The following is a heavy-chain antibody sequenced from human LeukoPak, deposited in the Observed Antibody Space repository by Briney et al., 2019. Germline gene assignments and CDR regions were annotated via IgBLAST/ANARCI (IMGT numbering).Heavy chain of an antibody. CDR2: INHSGST. Sequence: SETRSLTCAVHGGSFRGYYWSWIRQPPGKGLEWIGEINHSGSTNYNPSLKSRVTISVDTSKNQFSLKLSSVTAADTAVYYCARSYDFWSVYSIDYWGQGTLVTVSS. V-gene: IGHV4-34*01. CDR1: GGSFRGYY. CDR3: ARSYDFWSVYSIDY. J-gene: IGHJ4*02. D-gene: IGHD3-3*01.